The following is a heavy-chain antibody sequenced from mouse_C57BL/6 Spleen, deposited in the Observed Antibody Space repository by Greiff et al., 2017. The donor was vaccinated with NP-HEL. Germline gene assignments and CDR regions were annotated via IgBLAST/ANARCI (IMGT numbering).Heavy chain of an antibody. D-gene: IGHD2-2*01. J-gene: IGHJ1*03. CDR2: INPSNGGT. V-gene: IGHV1-53*01. CDR3: ARDDYGYDWYFDV. CDR1: GYTFTSYW. Sequence: QVQLQQPGTELVKPGASVKLSCKASGYTFTSYWMHWVKQRPGQGLEWIGNINPSNGGTNYNEKFKSKATLTVDKSSSTAYMQLSSLTSEDTAVYYCARDDYGYDWYFDVWGTGTTVTVSS.